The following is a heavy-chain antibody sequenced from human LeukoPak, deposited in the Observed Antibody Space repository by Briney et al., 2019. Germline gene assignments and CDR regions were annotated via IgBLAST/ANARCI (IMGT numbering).Heavy chain of an antibody. J-gene: IGHJ4*02. CDR1: GFTVNNNY. Sequence: GGSLRLSCAASGFTVNNNYMTWVRQAPGKGLEWVSAISNNGGYTYYADSVQGRFTISRDNSESTLCLQMNSLRAEDTAVYYCAKQLGYCSDGSCYFPYWGQGTLVTVSS. CDR3: AKQLGYCSDGSCYFPY. V-gene: IGHV3-23*01. CDR2: ISNNGGYT. D-gene: IGHD2-15*01.